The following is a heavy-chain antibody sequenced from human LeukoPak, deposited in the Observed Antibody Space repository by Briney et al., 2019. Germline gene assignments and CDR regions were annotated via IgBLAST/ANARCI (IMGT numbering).Heavy chain of an antibody. D-gene: IGHD3-10*01. CDR3: ARATYYYGSGAFDY. V-gene: IGHV4-30-4*01. CDR2: IYYSGST. Sequence: SQTLSLTCTVSGGSISSGDYYWSWLRQPPGKGLEWIGYIYYSGSTYYNPSLKSRVTISVDTSKNQFSPKLSSVTAADTAVYYCARATYYYGSGAFDYWGQGTLVTVSS. J-gene: IGHJ4*02. CDR1: GGSISSGDYY.